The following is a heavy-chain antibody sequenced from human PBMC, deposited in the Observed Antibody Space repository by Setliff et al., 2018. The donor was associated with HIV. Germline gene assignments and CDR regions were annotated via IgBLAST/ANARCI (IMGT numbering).Heavy chain of an antibody. V-gene: IGHV4-59*01. CDR2: IFPGGAT. CDR1: GVSISSYY. J-gene: IGHJ4*02. D-gene: IGHD5-12*01. CDR3: AKSIPSIGYITDC. Sequence: PSETLSLTCSVSGVSISSYYWSWIRHSPGKGLEWIGIIFPGGATNYNPSLTSRVTISVDTSKNHLFLKLTSVTTADPAVYFCAKSIPSIGYITDCWGQGAPVTVSS.